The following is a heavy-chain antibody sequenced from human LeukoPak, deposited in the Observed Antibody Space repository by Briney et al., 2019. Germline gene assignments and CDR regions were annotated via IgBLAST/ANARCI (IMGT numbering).Heavy chain of an antibody. CDR3: ARDWSADY. V-gene: IGHV3-23*01. J-gene: IGHJ4*02. CDR2: MGGSGDSP. Sequence: PGGSLRLSCKASGFTFSSYAMTWVRQAQGKGLEWVSAMGGSGDSPKYADSVKGRFTMSRDSSRNTVYLQMNRLRPDDTAVYYCARDWSADYWGQGTLVTVSS. CDR1: GFTFSSYA.